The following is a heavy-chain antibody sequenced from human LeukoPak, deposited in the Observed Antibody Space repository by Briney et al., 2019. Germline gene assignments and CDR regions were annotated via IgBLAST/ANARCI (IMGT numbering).Heavy chain of an antibody. CDR3: AREDGYNPLDY. J-gene: IGHJ4*02. CDR2: ISSSGKTI. Sequence: GGSLRLSCAVSGFTFSDYYMSWIRQAPGKGLEWVSYISSSGKTIYYGDSVKGRFTISRDNAKNSLYLQMNSLRAEDTAVYYCAREDGYNPLDYWGQGTLVTVSS. D-gene: IGHD5-24*01. V-gene: IGHV3-11*04. CDR1: GFTFSDYY.